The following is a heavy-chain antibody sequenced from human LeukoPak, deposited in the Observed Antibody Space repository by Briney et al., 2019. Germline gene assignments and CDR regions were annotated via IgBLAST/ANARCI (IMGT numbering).Heavy chain of an antibody. CDR2: MNPNSGAT. J-gene: IGHJ4*02. D-gene: IGHD2-8*01. CDR1: GYTFTSYD. V-gene: IGHV1-8*01. Sequence: ASVKVSCKASGYTFTSYDFNWLRQATGQGPEWMGWMNPNSGATGYAQKFQGRITMTRSASINTAYMELTDLRSEDTAVYYCARAPNPDFFDDWGQGTLVTVSS. CDR3: ARAPNPDFFDD.